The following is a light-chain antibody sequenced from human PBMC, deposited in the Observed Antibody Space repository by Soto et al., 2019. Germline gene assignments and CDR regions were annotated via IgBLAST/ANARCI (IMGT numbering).Light chain of an antibody. CDR1: SSDIGGYKH. V-gene: IGLV2-14*01. J-gene: IGLJ1*01. CDR2: EVS. CDR3: SSYTTSSTQV. Sequence: QCALTQPASVSGSPGQSITISCTGTSSDIGGYKHVSWYQQHPGKAPKLMIYEVSNRPSGVSNRFSGSKSGNTASLTISGLQAEDEADYYCSSYTTSSTQVFGTGTKVTVL.